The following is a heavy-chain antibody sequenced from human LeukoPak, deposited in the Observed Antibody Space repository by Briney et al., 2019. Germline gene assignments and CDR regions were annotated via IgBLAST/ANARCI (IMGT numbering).Heavy chain of an antibody. CDR2: IIPILGIA. CDR1: GGTFSSYA. D-gene: IGHD3-22*01. V-gene: IGHV1-69*04. Sequence: AASVKVSCKASGGTFSSYAISWVRQAPGQGLEWMGRIIPILGIANYAQKFQGRVTITADKSTSTAYMELSSLRSEDTAVYYCARSTFYYYDSSGSYLGDYWGQGTLVTVSS. J-gene: IGHJ4*02. CDR3: ARSTFYYYDSSGSYLGDY.